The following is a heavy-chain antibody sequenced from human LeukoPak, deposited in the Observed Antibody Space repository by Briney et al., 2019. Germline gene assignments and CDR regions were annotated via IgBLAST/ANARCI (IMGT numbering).Heavy chain of an antibody. CDR3: ARLGGIAVTGAIDY. J-gene: IGHJ4*02. CDR1: RFTFRNYS. V-gene: IGHV3-74*01. CDR2: INSDGSST. Sequence: GTLSLTCAASRFTFRNYSMNWLRQAPGKGLVWVSSINSDGSSTTYADSVKGRFTISRDNAKNKLYLQMNSLRAEDTAVYYCARLGGIAVTGAIDYWGQGTLVTVSS. D-gene: IGHD6-19*01.